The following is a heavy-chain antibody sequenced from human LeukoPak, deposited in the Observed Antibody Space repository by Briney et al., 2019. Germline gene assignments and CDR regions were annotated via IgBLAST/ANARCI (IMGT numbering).Heavy chain of an antibody. D-gene: IGHD4/OR15-4a*01. V-gene: IGHV1-18*01. Sequence: ASVNVSCKASGYTFNRYGIMEVRQAPGQGLEWMGWISAWNGNTNYAQKLQGRVTMTTDTATSTAYMALTSLRSDDTAIYYCARVLGLSINTPVDYWGQGTLVTVSS. CDR2: ISAWNGNT. CDR3: ARVLGLSINTPVDY. J-gene: IGHJ4*02. CDR1: GYTFNRYG.